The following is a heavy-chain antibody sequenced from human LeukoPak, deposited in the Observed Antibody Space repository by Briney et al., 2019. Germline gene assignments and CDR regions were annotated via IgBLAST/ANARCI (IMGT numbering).Heavy chain of an antibody. J-gene: IGHJ4*02. V-gene: IGHV4-34*01. Sequence: SDTLSLPCAVYGGSFSGYYWLWLRQPPGKGLEGIGEIYHCGGTNYTPSLKSRFTISVGTSEHQFSLKLSSVSAGDTAVYYCARRDTNYAPLDYWGQGTLVTVSS. CDR2: IYHCGGT. D-gene: IGHD1-7*01. CDR1: GGSFSGYY. CDR3: ARRDTNYAPLDY.